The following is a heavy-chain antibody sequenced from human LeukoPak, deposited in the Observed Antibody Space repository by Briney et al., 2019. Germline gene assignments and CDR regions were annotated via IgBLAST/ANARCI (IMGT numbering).Heavy chain of an antibody. CDR2: INHSGST. V-gene: IGHV4-34*01. CDR3: ARGSPYYYDSRGYYY. J-gene: IGHJ4*02. CDR1: GGSFSGYY. D-gene: IGHD3-22*01. Sequence: SETLSLSCAVYGGSFSGYYWSWIRQPPGKGLEWIGEINHSGSTNYNPSLKSRVTISVDTSKNQFSLKLSSVTAADTAVYYCARGSPYYYDSRGYYYWGQGTLVTVSS.